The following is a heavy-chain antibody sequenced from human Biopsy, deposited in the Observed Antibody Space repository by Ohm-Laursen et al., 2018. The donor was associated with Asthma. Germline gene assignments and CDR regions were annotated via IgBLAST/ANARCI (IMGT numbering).Heavy chain of an antibody. CDR1: GYTFTSYG. CDR2: INAGNGNT. D-gene: IGHD3-22*01. Sequence: ASVKVSCKASGYTFTSYGISWVRQAPGQRLEWMGWINAGNGNTKYSQKFQGRVTITRDTSASTAYMELSSLRSEDTAVYYCARPYYDSSGYYYENLSFDYWGQGTLVTVSS. CDR3: ARPYYDSSGYYYENLSFDY. V-gene: IGHV1-3*01. J-gene: IGHJ4*02.